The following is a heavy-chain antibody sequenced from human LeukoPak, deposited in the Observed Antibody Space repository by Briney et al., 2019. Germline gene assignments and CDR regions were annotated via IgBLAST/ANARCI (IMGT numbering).Heavy chain of an antibody. Sequence: GGSLRLSCAASGFTFSNYTMNWVRQAPGKGLEWVSSISSSSTYIYYADSLKGRFTISRDNAKNSLYLQMNSLRAEDTAVYYCARRSGYSSSSRGMDVWGQGTTVTVSS. D-gene: IGHD6-6*01. J-gene: IGHJ6*02. CDR3: ARRSGYSSSSRGMDV. CDR1: GFTFSNYT. CDR2: ISSSSTYI. V-gene: IGHV3-21*01.